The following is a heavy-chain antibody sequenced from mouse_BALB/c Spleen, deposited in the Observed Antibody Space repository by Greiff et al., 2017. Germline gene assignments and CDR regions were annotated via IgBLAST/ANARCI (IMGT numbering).Heavy chain of an antibody. V-gene: IGHV14-1*02. J-gene: IGHJ2*01. CDR2: IDPENGNT. Sequence: VQLQQSGAELVRPGALVKLSCTASGFNITDYYMHWVKQRPEQGLEWIGWIDPENGNTIYDPKFQGKASITADTSSNTAYLQLSSLTSEDTAVYYGARGLRGFDYWGQGTTLTVSS. D-gene: IGHD3-1*01. CDR1: GFNITDYY. CDR3: ARGLRGFDY.